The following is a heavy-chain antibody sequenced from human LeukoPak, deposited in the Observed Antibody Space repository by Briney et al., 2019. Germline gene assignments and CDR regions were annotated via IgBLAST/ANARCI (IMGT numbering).Heavy chain of an antibody. CDR1: GLTFSRYW. Sequence: PGGSLRLSCAPSGLTFSRYWMHWVRHPPGRGLVCVSCIKSDGSSTSTADSAKGRFTISRDNAKNTVYLQMNSLRAEDTAVYYCVRDNRSYNFDYGGEGTLVTVSS. CDR2: IKSDGSST. J-gene: IGHJ4*02. CDR3: VRDNRSYNFDY. D-gene: IGHD1-26*01. V-gene: IGHV3-74*01.